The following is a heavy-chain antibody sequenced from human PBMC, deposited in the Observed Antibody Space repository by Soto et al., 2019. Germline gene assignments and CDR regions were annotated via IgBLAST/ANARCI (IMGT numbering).Heavy chain of an antibody. J-gene: IGHJ3*02. D-gene: IGHD3-3*01. V-gene: IGHV3-33*01. CDR2: IWYDGSNK. Sequence: GGSLRLSCAASGFTFSSYGMHWVRQAPGKGLEWVAVIWYDGSNKYYADSVKGRFTISRDNSKNTLYLQMNSLRAEDTAVYYCARGFGVGLTDIDAFDIWGQGTMVTVSS. CDR3: ARGFGVGLTDIDAFDI. CDR1: GFTFSSYG.